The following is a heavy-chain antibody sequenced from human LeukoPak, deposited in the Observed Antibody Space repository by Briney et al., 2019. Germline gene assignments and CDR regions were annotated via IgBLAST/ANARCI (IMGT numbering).Heavy chain of an antibody. CDR2: ISGSGGST. CDR3: ARHYYGSGSYYFDY. J-gene: IGHJ4*02. Sequence: GGSLRLSCAASGFTFSSYAMSWVRQAPGKGLEWVSAISGSGGSTYYADSVKGRFTISRDNAKNSLYLQMNSLRAEDTAVYYCARHYYGSGSYYFDYWGQGTLVTVSP. V-gene: IGHV3-23*01. CDR1: GFTFSSYA. D-gene: IGHD3-10*01.